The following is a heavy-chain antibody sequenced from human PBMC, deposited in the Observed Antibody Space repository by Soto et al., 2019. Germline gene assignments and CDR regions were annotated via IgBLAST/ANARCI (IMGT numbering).Heavy chain of an antibody. CDR3: AKDLSSMDV. CDR2: ISYDGSNK. J-gene: IGHJ6*02. CDR1: GFTFSSYG. Sequence: PGGSLRLSCAASGFTFSSYGMHWVRQAPGKGLEWVAVISYDGSNKYYADSVKGRFTISRDNSKNTLYLQMNSLRAEDTAVYYCAKDLSSMDVWGQGTTVTIS. V-gene: IGHV3-30*18.